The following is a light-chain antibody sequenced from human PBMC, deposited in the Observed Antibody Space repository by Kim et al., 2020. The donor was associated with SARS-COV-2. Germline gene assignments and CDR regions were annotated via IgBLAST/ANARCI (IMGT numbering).Light chain of an antibody. J-gene: IGKJ1*01. CDR2: GAS. Sequence: PGERATLACRASQSVSSSYLSWYQQKPGQAPRLLIYGASTRATGIPARFSGSGSGTDFTLTISSLQPEDFAVYYCQQDYNLPRTFGQGTKVDIK. V-gene: IGKV3D-7*01. CDR3: QQDYNLPRT. CDR1: QSVSSSY.